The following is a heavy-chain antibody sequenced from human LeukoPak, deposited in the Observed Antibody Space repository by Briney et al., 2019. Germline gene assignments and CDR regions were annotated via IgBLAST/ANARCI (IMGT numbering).Heavy chain of an antibody. D-gene: IGHD2-2*01. V-gene: IGHV1-24*01. CDR1: GYTLTELS. CDR2: FDPEDGET. Sequence: VASVKVSCKVSGYTLTELSMHWVRQAPGKGLEWMGGFDPEDGETIYAQKFQGRVTMTEDTSTDTAYMELSSLRSEDTAVYYCATVLYCSSTSCSVAPFDYWGQGTLVTVSS. CDR3: ATVLYCSSTSCSVAPFDY. J-gene: IGHJ4*02.